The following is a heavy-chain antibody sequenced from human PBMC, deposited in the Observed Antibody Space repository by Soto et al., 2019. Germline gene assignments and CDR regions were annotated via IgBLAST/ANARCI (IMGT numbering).Heavy chain of an antibody. D-gene: IGHD2-15*01. CDR2: INPSGGAT. J-gene: IGHJ3*02. CDR1: GYTFINFF. Sequence: ASVKVSCKASGYTFINFFIHWVRQAPGQGLEWVGIINPSGGATTYPQKFQGRVTMTRDTSTSTVYMDVSSLRFDDTAVYYCARSHCSGGSCYLGAFDIWGQGTIVTVS. V-gene: IGHV1-46*01. CDR3: ARSHCSGGSCYLGAFDI.